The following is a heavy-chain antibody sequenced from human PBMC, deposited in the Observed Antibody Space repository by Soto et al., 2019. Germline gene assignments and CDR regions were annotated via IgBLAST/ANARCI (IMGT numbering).Heavy chain of an antibody. Sequence: QVQLVQSGVEVKKPGSSVKVSCKASGGSFSIYTIFWVRQAPGQGLEWMGRIIPMFDIANYAQNFQGRVTTNADESTGTVYMEMISLRSDDTAIYYCTRGSWSSEVFDIWGQGTVVTVSS. J-gene: IGHJ3*02. V-gene: IGHV1-69*02. CDR3: TRGSWSSEVFDI. CDR2: IIPMFDIA. D-gene: IGHD6-13*01. CDR1: GGSFSIYT.